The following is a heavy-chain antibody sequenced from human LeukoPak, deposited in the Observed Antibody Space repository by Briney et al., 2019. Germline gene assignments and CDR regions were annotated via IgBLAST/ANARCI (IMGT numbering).Heavy chain of an antibody. CDR2: IYYSGST. J-gene: IGHJ4*02. CDR3: ARGRWLQLRLGYFDY. D-gene: IGHD5-24*01. V-gene: IGHV4-39*01. Sequence: PSETLSLTCTVSGGSISSSSYYWGWIRQPPGKGLEWIGSIYYSGSTYYNPSLKSRVTISVDTSKNQFSLKLSSVTAADTAVYYCARGRWLQLRLGYFDYWGQGTLVTVSS. CDR1: GGSISSSSYY.